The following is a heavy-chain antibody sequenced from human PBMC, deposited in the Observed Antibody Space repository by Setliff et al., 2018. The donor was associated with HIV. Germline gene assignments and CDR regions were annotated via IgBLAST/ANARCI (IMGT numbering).Heavy chain of an antibody. D-gene: IGHD6-19*01. Sequence: GGSLRLSCAASGFTFSAHGMHWVRQAPGKGLEWVTFINYDDNYEYYADSVKGRFTISRDNSKSTVYLQMNSLRAEDTALYYCAKDSEAVAVKYYYMDVWGRGTTVTVSS. V-gene: IGHV3-30*02. CDR3: AKDSEAVAVKYYYMDV. J-gene: IGHJ6*03. CDR1: GFTFSAHG. CDR2: INYDDNYE.